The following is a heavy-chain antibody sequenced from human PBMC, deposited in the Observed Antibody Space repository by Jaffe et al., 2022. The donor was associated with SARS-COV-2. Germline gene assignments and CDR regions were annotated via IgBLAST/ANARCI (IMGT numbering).Heavy chain of an antibody. V-gene: IGHV3-49*04. CDR2: IRSKAYGGTT. CDR3: TRVGGGYYYDSSGYGGGFDY. CDR1: GFTFGDYA. J-gene: IGHJ4*02. Sequence: EVQLVESGGGLVQPGRSLRLSCTASGFTFGDYAMSWVRQAPGKGLEWVGFIRSKAYGGTTEYAASVKGRFTISRDDSKSIAYLQMNSLKTEDTAVYYCTRVGGGYYYDSSGYGGGFDYWGQGTLVTVSS. D-gene: IGHD3-22*01.